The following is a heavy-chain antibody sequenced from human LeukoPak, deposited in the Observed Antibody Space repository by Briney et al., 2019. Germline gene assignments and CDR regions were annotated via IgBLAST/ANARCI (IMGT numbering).Heavy chain of an antibody. J-gene: IGHJ4*02. D-gene: IGHD3-9*01. CDR2: INPNSGGT. Sequence: ASVKVSCKASGYTFTVYYMHWVRQAPGQGLEWMGRINPNSGGTNYAQKFQGRVTMTRDTSISTAYMELSRLRSDDTAVYYCARAPYYDILTGYHRTYYFDYWGQGTLVTVSS. CDR1: GYTFTVYY. CDR3: ARAPYYDILTGYHRTYYFDY. V-gene: IGHV1-2*06.